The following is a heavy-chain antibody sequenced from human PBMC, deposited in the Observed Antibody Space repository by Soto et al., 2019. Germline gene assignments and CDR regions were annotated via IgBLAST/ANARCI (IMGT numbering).Heavy chain of an antibody. CDR1: GFPFAGHA. V-gene: IGHV3-23*01. CDR3: AKVFNIYYFDY. J-gene: IGHJ4*02. Sequence: GGSLRLSYAASGFPFAGHAMRWVRQAPGKGLEWVSAIGVSGSPTYYADSVKGRFTISRDNSKNTLYLQMNSLRAEDTAVYYCAKVFNIYYFDYWGQGTLVTVSS. CDR2: IGVSGSPT.